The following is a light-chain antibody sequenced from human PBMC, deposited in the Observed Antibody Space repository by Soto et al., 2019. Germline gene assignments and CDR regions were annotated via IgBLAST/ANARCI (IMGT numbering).Light chain of an antibody. V-gene: IGKV1-27*01. CDR1: QCISNY. CDR3: QKYNSPLRT. Sequence: DIQMTQSPSSLSASVGDRVTITCRASQCISNYLAWYQQKPGKVPKLLIYAASTLQSGVPARFSCSGSGTDFTLTISSLQREDVATYYCQKYNSPLRTFGQGTKGEIK. J-gene: IGKJ1*01. CDR2: AAS.